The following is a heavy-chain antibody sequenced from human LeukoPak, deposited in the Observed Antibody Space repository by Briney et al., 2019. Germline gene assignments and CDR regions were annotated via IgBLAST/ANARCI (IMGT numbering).Heavy chain of an antibody. CDR1: GFTFSSYW. J-gene: IGHJ4*02. V-gene: IGHV3-7*01. CDR2: IKQDGSEK. D-gene: IGHD6-13*01. Sequence: GGSLRLSCAASGFTFSSYWMSWVRQAPGKGLEWVANIKQDGSEKYYVDSVKGRFTISRDNAKNSLYLQMNSLRAEDTAVYYCARAPPHLSSGWYYFDFWGQGTLVAVSS. CDR3: ARAPPHLSSGWYYFDF.